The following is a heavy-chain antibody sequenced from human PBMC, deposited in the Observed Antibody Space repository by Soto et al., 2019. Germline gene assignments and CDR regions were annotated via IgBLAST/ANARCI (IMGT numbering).Heavy chain of an antibody. CDR1: GYSFMTYG. V-gene: IGHV1-3*01. CDR2: INPGSGDT. J-gene: IGHJ4*02. CDR3: ARISFLWFGLPAY. Sequence: ASVKVSCKASGYSFMTYGIQWVRQAPGQRLEWMGWINPGSGDTKYSEKFQGRAAISRDTSASTVYMELSSLRSEDTAVYYCARISFLWFGLPAYCAQGSRVTGSS. D-gene: IGHD3-10*01.